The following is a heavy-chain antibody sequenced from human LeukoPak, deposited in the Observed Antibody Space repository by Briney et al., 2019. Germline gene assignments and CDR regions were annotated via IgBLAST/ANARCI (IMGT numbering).Heavy chain of an antibody. CDR3: ARGIAAAGTWEYYFDY. CDR1: GFTVSSNY. J-gene: IGHJ4*02. V-gene: IGHV3-53*01. D-gene: IGHD6-13*01. Sequence: GGSLRLSCAASGFTVSSNYMSWVRQAPGKGLEWVSVIYSGGSTYYADSVKGRFTISRDNSKNTLYLQMNSLRAEDMAVYYCARGIAAAGTWEYYFDYWGQGTLVTVSS. CDR2: IYSGGST.